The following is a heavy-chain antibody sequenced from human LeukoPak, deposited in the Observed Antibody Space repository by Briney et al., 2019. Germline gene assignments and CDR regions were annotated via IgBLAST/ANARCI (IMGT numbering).Heavy chain of an antibody. V-gene: IGHV3-74*01. Sequence: GGSLRLSCAASGFSFSSYWMHWVRQAPGKGLVWVSRINSDGSSTSYADSVTGRFTISRDNSKNTLYLQMGSLRAEDTAIYYCVKDDSYYYDSGIYPYWGQGTLVTVSS. D-gene: IGHD3-10*01. CDR1: GFSFSSYW. J-gene: IGHJ4*02. CDR2: INSDGSST. CDR3: VKDDSYYYDSGIYPY.